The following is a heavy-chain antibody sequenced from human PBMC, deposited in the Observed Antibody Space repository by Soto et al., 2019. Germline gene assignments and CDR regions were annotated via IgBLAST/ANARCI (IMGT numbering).Heavy chain of an antibody. D-gene: IGHD6-6*01. CDR3: ARILAAPPHYYYHYMDA. CDR2: MYYSGNT. V-gene: IGHV4-59*08. Sequence: SETLSLTCSVSGGSLTSFYWSWIRQPPGKGLEWIGYMYYSGNTHYNSSLKSRVTISADTSKNQFSLKLRSVTAADTAVYFCARILAAPPHYYYHYMDAWGTGTTITVSS. CDR1: GGSLTSFY. J-gene: IGHJ6*03.